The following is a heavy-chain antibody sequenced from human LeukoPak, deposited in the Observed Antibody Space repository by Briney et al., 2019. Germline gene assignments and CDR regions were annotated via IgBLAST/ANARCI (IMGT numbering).Heavy chain of an antibody. CDR2: IIPIFGTA. CDR3: ARGAPRLTGYYYYYYGMDV. D-gene: IGHD3-9*01. J-gene: IGHJ6*02. Sequence: SVKVSCKASGGTFSSYAISWVRQAPGQGLEWMGGIIPIFGTANYAQKFQGRVTITADESTSTAYMELSSLRSEDTAVYYCARGAPRLTGYYYYYYGMDVWGQGTTVTVSS. CDR1: GGTFSSYA. V-gene: IGHV1-69*01.